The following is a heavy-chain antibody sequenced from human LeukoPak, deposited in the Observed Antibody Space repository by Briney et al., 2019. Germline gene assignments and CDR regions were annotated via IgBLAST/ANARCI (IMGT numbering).Heavy chain of an antibody. CDR3: ARVYYDFWSGYHQSYFDY. Sequence: PSETLSLTCTVSGGSISSGSYYWSWIRQPAGKGLEWIGRIYTSGSTNYNPSLKSRVTISVDTSKNQFSLKLSSVTAADTAVYYCARVYYDFWSGYHQSYFDYWGQGTLVTVSS. D-gene: IGHD3-3*01. CDR2: IYTSGST. CDR1: GGSISSGSYY. V-gene: IGHV4-61*02. J-gene: IGHJ4*02.